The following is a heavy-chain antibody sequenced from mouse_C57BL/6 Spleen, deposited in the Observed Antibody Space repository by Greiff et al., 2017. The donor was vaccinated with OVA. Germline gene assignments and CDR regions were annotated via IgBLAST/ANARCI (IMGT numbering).Heavy chain of an antibody. J-gene: IGHJ4*01. CDR3: ARWKDGYYVDY. Sequence: VQLQQPGAELVKPGASVKLSCKASGYTFTSYWMHWVKQRPGQGLEWIGMIHPNSGSTNYNEKFKSKATLTVDKSSSTAYMQLSSLTSEDSAVYYCARWKDGYYVDYWGQGTSVTVSS. CDR1: GYTFTSYW. CDR2: IHPNSGST. D-gene: IGHD2-3*01. V-gene: IGHV1-64*01.